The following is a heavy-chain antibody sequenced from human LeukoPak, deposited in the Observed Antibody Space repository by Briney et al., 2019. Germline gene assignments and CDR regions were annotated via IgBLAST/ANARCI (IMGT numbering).Heavy chain of an antibody. D-gene: IGHD1-26*01. V-gene: IGHV4-34*01. CDR3: ARVPVGARPRYFDY. Sequence: PSETLSLTCAVYGGSFSGYYWSWIRQPPGKGLEWIGEINHSGSTNYNPSLKSRVTISVDTSKNQFSLKLSFVTAADTAVYYCARVPVGARPRYFDYWGQGTLVTVSS. J-gene: IGHJ4*02. CDR1: GGSFSGYY. CDR2: INHSGST.